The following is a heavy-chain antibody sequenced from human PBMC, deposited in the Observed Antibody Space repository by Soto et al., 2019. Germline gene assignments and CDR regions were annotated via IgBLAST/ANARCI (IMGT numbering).Heavy chain of an antibody. J-gene: IGHJ6*02. CDR2: IYYSGST. CDR3: ARVLAGRGYYYYGMDV. Sequence: SETLSLTCTVSGCSISSYYWSWIRQPPGKGLEWIGCIYYSGSTNYNPSLKSRVSISVETSKNQFSLKLSSVTAADTAVYYCARVLAGRGYYYYGMDVWGQGTTVTVSS. D-gene: IGHD3-10*01. CDR1: GCSISSYY. V-gene: IGHV4-59*01.